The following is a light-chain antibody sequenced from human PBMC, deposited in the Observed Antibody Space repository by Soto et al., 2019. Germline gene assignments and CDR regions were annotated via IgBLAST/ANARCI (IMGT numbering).Light chain of an antibody. CDR1: TGAVTSGHW. Sequence: QSVVIQEPSLTVSPGGTVTLTCGSSTGAVTSGHWPSWFQQKPGQVPRALIYDTDNRHSWTPARFSGSLLGGTPALILSGTRPEDEADYYCSLSYGGIRVFGGGTKVTVL. CDR3: SLSYGGIRV. CDR2: DTD. J-gene: IGLJ3*02. V-gene: IGLV7-46*01.